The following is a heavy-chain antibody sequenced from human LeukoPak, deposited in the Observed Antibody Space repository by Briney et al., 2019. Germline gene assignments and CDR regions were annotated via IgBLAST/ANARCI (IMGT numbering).Heavy chain of an antibody. CDR3: AKDIDLTYYFDY. D-gene: IGHD3-16*01. J-gene: IGHJ4*02. CDR2: ISGSGGST. V-gene: IGHV3-23*01. CDR1: GFTFSSYA. Sequence: GGSLRLSCAASGFTFSSYAMSWVRQAPGKGLEWVSAISGSGGSTYYADSVKGRFTISRDNSKNTLYPQMNSLRAEDTAVYHCAKDIDLTYYFDYWGQGTLVTVSS.